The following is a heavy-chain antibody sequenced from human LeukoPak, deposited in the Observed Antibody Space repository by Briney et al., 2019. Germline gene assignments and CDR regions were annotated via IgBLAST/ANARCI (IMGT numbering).Heavy chain of an antibody. CDR3: AKVDRGWTAAGPNFDY. Sequence: GGSLRLSCAASGFTFNSYALSWVRQAPGKGLEWVSAISGSGGSTYYADSVKGRFTISRDHSKNTLYLQMNSLRAEDTAVYYCAKVDRGWTAAGPNFDYWGQGTLVTVSS. J-gene: IGHJ4*02. CDR1: GFTFNSYA. CDR2: ISGSGGST. D-gene: IGHD6-13*01. V-gene: IGHV3-23*01.